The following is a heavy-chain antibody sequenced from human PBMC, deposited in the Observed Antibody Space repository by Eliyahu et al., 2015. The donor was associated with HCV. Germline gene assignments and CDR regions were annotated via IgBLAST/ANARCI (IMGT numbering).Heavy chain of an antibody. CDR3: ARDDTSRNGMDV. J-gene: IGHJ6*02. CDR2: IYYSGST. Sequence: QVQLQESGPGLVKPSETLSLTCTVSGGSISSYYWSWIRQPPGKGLEWIGYIYYSGSTGYSPSLKSRVTISVDTPKNQFSLKLSSVTAADTAVYYCARDDTSRNGMDVWGQGTTVTVSS. V-gene: IGHV4-59*01. CDR1: GGSISSYY. D-gene: IGHD2-2*01.